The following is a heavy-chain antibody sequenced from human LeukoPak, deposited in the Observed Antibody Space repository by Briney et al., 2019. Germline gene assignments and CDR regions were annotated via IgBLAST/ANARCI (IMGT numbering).Heavy chain of an antibody. CDR1: GYTSTGYY. CDR2: INPNSGGT. CDR3: ARDRAHTAMVNYYFDY. J-gene: IGHJ4*02. V-gene: IGHV1-2*02. Sequence: ASVKVSCKASGYTSTGYYMHWVRQAPGQGLEWMGWINPNSGGTNYAQRFQGRVTMTRDTSISTAYMELSRLRSDDTAVYYCARDRAHTAMVNYYFDYWGQGTLVTVSS. D-gene: IGHD5-18*01.